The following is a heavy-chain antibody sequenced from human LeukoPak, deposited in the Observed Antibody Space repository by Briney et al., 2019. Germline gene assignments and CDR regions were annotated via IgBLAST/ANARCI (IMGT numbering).Heavy chain of an antibody. Sequence: ASVKVSCKASGGTFSSYAISWVRQAPGQGLEWMGWISAYNGNTNYAQKLQGRVTMTTDTSTSTAYMELSSLRSEDTAVYYCATLTYNWNDAYYYMDVWGKGTTVTVSS. CDR3: ATLTYNWNDAYYYMDV. CDR2: ISAYNGNT. D-gene: IGHD1-1*01. J-gene: IGHJ6*03. CDR1: GGTFSSYA. V-gene: IGHV1-18*01.